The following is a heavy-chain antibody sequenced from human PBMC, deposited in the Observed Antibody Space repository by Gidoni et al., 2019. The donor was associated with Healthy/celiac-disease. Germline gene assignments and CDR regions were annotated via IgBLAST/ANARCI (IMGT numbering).Heavy chain of an antibody. V-gene: IGHV3-23*01. CDR3: AKVIRYYYDSSGYPDAFDI. CDR2: ISGSGGST. J-gene: IGHJ3*02. D-gene: IGHD3-22*01. Sequence: EVQLLDSGGGLVQPGGSLRLSCAASGFTFSSYAMRWVRQARGKGLEWVSAISGSGGSTYYADSVKGRFTISRDNSKNTLYLQMNSLRAEDTAVYYCAKVIRYYYDSSGYPDAFDIWGQGTMVTVSS. CDR1: GFTFSSYA.